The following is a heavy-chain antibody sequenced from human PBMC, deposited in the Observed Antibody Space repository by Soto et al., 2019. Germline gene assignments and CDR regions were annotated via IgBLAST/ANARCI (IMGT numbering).Heavy chain of an antibody. CDR3: AKDGCSSTSCYGDYYYYYMDV. CDR1: GFTFSSYG. V-gene: IGHV3-30*18. Sequence: QEQLVESGGGVVQPGRSLRLSCAASGFTFSSYGMHWVRQAPGKGLEWVAVISYDGSNKYYADSVKGRFTISRDNSENTLYRQMNSLRAEDTAVYYCAKDGCSSTSCYGDYYYYYMDVWGKGTTVTVSS. CDR2: ISYDGSNK. J-gene: IGHJ6*03. D-gene: IGHD2-2*01.